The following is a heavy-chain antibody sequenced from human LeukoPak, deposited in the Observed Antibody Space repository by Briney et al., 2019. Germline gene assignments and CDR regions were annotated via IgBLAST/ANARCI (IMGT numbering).Heavy chain of an antibody. Sequence: GGSLRLSCAASGFTFSSYAMNWVRQAPGKGLEWGAFIRYDGSNKYYADSVKGRFTISRDNSKNTLYLQMNSLRAEDTAVYYCAKDRNYYDSSGSFDYWGQGTLVTVSS. CDR1: GFTFSSYA. J-gene: IGHJ4*02. CDR2: IRYDGSNK. D-gene: IGHD3-22*01. CDR3: AKDRNYYDSSGSFDY. V-gene: IGHV3-30*02.